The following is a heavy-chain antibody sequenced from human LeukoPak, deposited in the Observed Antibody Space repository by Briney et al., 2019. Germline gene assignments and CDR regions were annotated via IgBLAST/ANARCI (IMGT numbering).Heavy chain of an antibody. CDR2: ISYDRSNK. Sequence: GRSLRLSCAASGFTFSSYAMHWVRQAPGKGLEWVAVISYDRSNKYYADSVKGRFTISRDNSKNTLYLQMNSLRAEDTAVYYCARGRASTVGFYYFDYWGQGTLVTVSS. V-gene: IGHV3-30-3*01. CDR3: ARGRASTVGFYYFDY. CDR1: GFTFSSYA. D-gene: IGHD1-26*01. J-gene: IGHJ4*02.